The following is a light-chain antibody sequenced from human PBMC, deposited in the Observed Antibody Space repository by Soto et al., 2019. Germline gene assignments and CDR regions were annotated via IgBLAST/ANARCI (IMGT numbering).Light chain of an antibody. J-gene: IGLJ1*01. Sequence: QSVLTQPPSASGTPGQRVTISCSGSSSNIGSNYVYWYQQLPGTAPKLLIYRNNQRPSGVPDRFSGSKSGTSASLAISGLRSDDDADYYCAAWDDSLKVFGTGTKVTVL. CDR3: AAWDDSLKV. CDR2: RNN. V-gene: IGLV1-47*01. CDR1: SSNIGSNY.